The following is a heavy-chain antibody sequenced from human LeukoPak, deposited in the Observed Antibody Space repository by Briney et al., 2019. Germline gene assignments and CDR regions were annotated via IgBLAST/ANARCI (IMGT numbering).Heavy chain of an antibody. CDR2: LNWNGGST. J-gene: IGHJ3*01. D-gene: IGHD1-26*01. Sequence: GGSLRLSCAASGFTFENHGVSWVCQAPGKGLEWVSGLNWNGGSTSYADSVKGRFTISRDNAKKSLYLQMNSLRAEDTALYYCARDGSYIGLDVWGQGTMVTVSS. CDR1: GFTFENHG. CDR3: ARDGSYIGLDV. V-gene: IGHV3-20*04.